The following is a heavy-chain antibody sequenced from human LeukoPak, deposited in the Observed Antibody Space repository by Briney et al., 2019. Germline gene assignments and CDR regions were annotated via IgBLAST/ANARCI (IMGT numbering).Heavy chain of an antibody. V-gene: IGHV4-59*08. Sequence: SETLSLTCTVSGDSIKSYYWSWIRQPPGKGLEWIGYIYYSGSTNYNPSLKSRVTMFEDKSKNQFSLRLYSVTVADTAVYYCARHFAYSSSSYFDYWGQGSLVTVPS. CDR2: IYYSGST. CDR3: ARHFAYSSSSYFDY. D-gene: IGHD6-6*01. J-gene: IGHJ4*02. CDR1: GDSIKSYY.